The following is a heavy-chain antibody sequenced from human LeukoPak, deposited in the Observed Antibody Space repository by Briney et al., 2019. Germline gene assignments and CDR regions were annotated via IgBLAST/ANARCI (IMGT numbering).Heavy chain of an antibody. Sequence: SETLSLTCTVSGGSIGSYYWSWIRQPPGKGLEWIGYIYYSGSTNYNPSLKSRVTISVDTSKNQFSLKLSSVTAADTAVYYCARGGLRFLEWSPFDYWGQGTLVTVSS. J-gene: IGHJ4*02. D-gene: IGHD3-3*01. CDR2: IYYSGST. CDR3: ARGGLRFLEWSPFDY. CDR1: GGSIGSYY. V-gene: IGHV4-59*01.